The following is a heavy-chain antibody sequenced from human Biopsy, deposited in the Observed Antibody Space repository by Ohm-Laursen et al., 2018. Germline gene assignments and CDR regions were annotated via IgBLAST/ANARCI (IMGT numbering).Heavy chain of an antibody. V-gene: IGHV4-31*03. CDR1: GVSISVDGYY. Sequence: SETLSLTCTVSGVSISVDGYYWAWIRPLPGQGLDWIGYIYHSGTTYYNPSLKSRLTMSVDTSKNEFSLRLRSVTAEDTAVYFCAAFRASWDTTQGGDYWGQGTLVTVSS. CDR3: AAFRASWDTTQGGDY. CDR2: IYHSGTT. J-gene: IGHJ4*02. D-gene: IGHD1-26*01.